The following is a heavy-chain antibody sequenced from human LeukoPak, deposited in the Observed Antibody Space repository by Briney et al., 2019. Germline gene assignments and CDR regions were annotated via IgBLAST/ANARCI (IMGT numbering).Heavy chain of an antibody. CDR1: GFTFSSYA. D-gene: IGHD1-26*01. J-gene: IGHJ4*02. CDR3: AKARIVGATEEDY. Sequence: GGSLRLSCAASGFTFSSYAMSWVRQAPGKGLEWVSAISGSGGRTYYADSVHGRFTTCRDNSKNTLYLQMNSLRAEDTAVYYCAKARIVGATEEDYWGQGTLVTVSS. CDR2: ISGSGGRT. V-gene: IGHV3-23*01.